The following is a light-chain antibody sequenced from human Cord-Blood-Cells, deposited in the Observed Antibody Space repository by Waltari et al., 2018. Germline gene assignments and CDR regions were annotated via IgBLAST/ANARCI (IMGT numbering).Light chain of an antibody. V-gene: IGKV1-33*01. CDR3: QQYDNLPMYT. Sequence: DIQMTQSPSPLSASVGDRVSITCQASQDISNSLNWYQQKPGKAPKLLIYYASNLETGVPSRFSGSGSGTDFTFAISSLQPEDIATDYCQQYDNLPMYTFGQGSKLEIK. J-gene: IGKJ2*01. CDR1: QDISNS. CDR2: YAS.